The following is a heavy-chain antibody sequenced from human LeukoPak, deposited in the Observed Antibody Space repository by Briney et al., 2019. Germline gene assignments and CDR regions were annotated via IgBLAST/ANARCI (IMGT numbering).Heavy chain of an antibody. D-gene: IGHD1-26*01. CDR1: GFTFSSYA. CDR2: ISGSGGST. J-gene: IGHJ4*02. V-gene: IGHV3-23*01. CDR3: AKYSGSYFRPTDY. Sequence: GGSLRLSCAASGFTFSSYAMSWVRQAPGKGLEWVSAISGSGGSTYYADSVKGRFTISRDNSKNTLFLQMNSLRAEDTAVYYCAKYSGSYFRPTDYWGQGTLVTVSS.